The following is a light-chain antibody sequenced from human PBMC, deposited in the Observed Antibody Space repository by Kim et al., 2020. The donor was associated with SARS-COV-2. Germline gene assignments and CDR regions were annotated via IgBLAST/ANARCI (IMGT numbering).Light chain of an antibody. J-gene: IGLJ3*02. V-gene: IGLV3-21*04. CDR1: NIGSKS. CDR3: QVWDSSSDHRV. Sequence: SSELTQPPSVSVAPGKTARITCGGNNIGSKSVHWYQQKPGQAPVLVIYYDSDRPSGLPERFSGSNSGNTATLTISRVEAGDEADYYCQVWDSSSDHRVFG. CDR2: YDS.